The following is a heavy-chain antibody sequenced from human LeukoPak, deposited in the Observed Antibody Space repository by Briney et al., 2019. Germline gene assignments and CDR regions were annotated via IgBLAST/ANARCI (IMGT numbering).Heavy chain of an antibody. V-gene: IGHV3-21*05. CDR1: GFTFSSYS. CDR3: ARVLGYSGYDPFDY. J-gene: IGHJ4*02. CDR2: ISSSSSYI. D-gene: IGHD5-12*01. Sequence: GGSLRLSCAASGFTFSSYSMNWVRQAPGKGLEWVSYISSSSSYIYYADSVKGRFTISRDNAKNSLYLQMNSLRAEDTAVYYCARVLGYSGYDPFDYWGQGTLVTVSS.